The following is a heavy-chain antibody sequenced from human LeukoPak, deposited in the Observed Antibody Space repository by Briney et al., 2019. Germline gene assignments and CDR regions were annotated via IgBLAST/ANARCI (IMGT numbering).Heavy chain of an antibody. CDR2: ISYDGSNK. V-gene: IGHV3-30*18. J-gene: IGHJ5*02. CDR1: GFTFSSYG. D-gene: IGHD3-10*01. CDR3: AKDGTMVRGVTWFDP. Sequence: GGSLRLSCAASGFTFSSYGMHWVRQAPGKGLEWVAVISYDGSNKYYADSVKGRFTISRDNSKNTLYLQMNSLRAEDTAVYYCAKDGTMVRGVTWFDPWGQGTLVTVSS.